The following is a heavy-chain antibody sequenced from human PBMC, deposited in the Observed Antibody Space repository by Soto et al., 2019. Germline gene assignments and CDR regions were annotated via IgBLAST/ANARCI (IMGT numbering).Heavy chain of an antibody. D-gene: IGHD3-3*01. CDR3: ARRPNYDFLSGYSFDY. Sequence: PSETLSLTCTVSGGSISSGDYHWSWIRQPPGKGLEWIGDIYASGSTYYTPSLKSRVTISPDTSKNQFSLKLSSVTAADTAVYYCARRPNYDFLSGYSFDYWGQGTLVTVSS. V-gene: IGHV4-30-4*01. CDR2: IYASGST. CDR1: GGSISSGDYH. J-gene: IGHJ4*02.